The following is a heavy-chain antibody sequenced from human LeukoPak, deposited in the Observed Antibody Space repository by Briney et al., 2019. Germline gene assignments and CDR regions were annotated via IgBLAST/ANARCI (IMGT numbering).Heavy chain of an antibody. D-gene: IGHD6-13*01. CDR1: GYSFTSYW. Sequence: GESLKISCKGSGYSFTSYWIGWVRQMPGKGLEWMGIIYPGDSDTRYSPSFQGQVTISADKSISTAYLQWSSLKASDTAMYYCARLFSDLAAAGDNWFDPWGQGTLVTVSS. V-gene: IGHV5-51*01. CDR3: ARLFSDLAAAGDNWFDP. J-gene: IGHJ5*02. CDR2: IYPGDSDT.